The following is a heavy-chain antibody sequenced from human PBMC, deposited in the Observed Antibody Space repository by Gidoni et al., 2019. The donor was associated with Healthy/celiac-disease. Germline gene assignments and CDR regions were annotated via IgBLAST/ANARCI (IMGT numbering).Heavy chain of an antibody. J-gene: IGHJ4*02. V-gene: IGHV5-51*01. CDR1: GYSFPSYW. CDR2: IYPGDSDT. D-gene: IGHD3-22*01. Sequence: EVQLVQSGAEVKKPGESLKISCKGSGYSFPSYWIGWGRQMPGKGLEWMGIIYPGDSDTRYSPSFQGQVTISADKSISTAYLQWSSLKASDTAMYYCARHPNYYDSSGYNDYWGQGTLVTVSS. CDR3: ARHPNYYDSSGYNDY.